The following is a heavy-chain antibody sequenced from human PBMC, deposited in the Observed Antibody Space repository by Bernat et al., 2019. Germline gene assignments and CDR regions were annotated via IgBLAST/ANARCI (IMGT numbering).Heavy chain of an antibody. V-gene: IGHV1-69*08. CDR2: IIPILGIA. D-gene: IGHD3-10*01. CDR3: ARETYYYGSGRGWFDP. CDR1: GGTFSSYT. J-gene: IGHJ5*02. Sequence: QVQLVQSGAEVKKPGSSVKVSCKASGGTFSSYTINWVRQAPGQGLEWMGRIIPILGIANYAQKFQGRVTITTDKSTSTAYMELSSLRSEDTAVYYCARETYYYGSGRGWFDPWGQGTLVTVSS.